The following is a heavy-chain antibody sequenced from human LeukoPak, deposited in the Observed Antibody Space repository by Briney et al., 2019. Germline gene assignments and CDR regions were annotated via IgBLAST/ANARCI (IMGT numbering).Heavy chain of an antibody. CDR1: GFTFSGLG. V-gene: IGHV3-33*06. Sequence: GGSLRLSRAASGFTFSGLGMHWVRQAPGKGLEWVAVIWYDGSNKYYADSVKGRFTISRDNPKNTLYVQMNSQRAEDTAVYYSAKDLRAVAGPFDCWGQGTLVTVSS. CDR2: IWYDGSNK. D-gene: IGHD6-19*01. CDR3: AKDLRAVAGPFDC. J-gene: IGHJ4*02.